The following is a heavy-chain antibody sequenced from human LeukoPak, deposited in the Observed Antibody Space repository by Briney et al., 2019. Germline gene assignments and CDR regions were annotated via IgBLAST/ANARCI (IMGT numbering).Heavy chain of an antibody. CDR1: GGSISSYY. CDR2: IYYSGST. V-gene: IGHV4-59*01. J-gene: IGHJ3*02. Sequence: PSETLSLTCTVSGGSISSYYWSWIRQPPGKGLEWIGYIYYSGSTNYNPSLKSRVTISVDKSKNQFSLKLSSVTAADTAVYYCARELWANDAFDIWGQGTMVTVSS. CDR3: ARELWANDAFDI. D-gene: IGHD3-10*01.